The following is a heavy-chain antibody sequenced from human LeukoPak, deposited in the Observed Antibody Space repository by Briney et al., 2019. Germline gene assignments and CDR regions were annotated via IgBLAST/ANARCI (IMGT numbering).Heavy chain of an antibody. CDR1: GHTFTGYY. J-gene: IGHJ6*03. CDR3: ARVRTGTTAYMDV. D-gene: IGHD1-7*01. Sequence: GASVKVSCKASGHTFTGYYMHWVRQAPGQGLEWMGWINPNSGGTNYAQKFQGRVTMTRDTSISTAYMELSRLRSDDTAVYYCARVRTGTTAYMDVWGKGTTVTVSS. CDR2: INPNSGGT. V-gene: IGHV1-2*02.